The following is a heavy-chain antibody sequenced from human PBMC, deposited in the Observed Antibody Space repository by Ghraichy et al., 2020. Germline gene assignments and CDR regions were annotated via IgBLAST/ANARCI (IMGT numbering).Heavy chain of an antibody. J-gene: IGHJ4*02. D-gene: IGHD4-17*01. CDR2: ISSNGGST. CDR1: GFTFSSYA. CDR3: VKDLLTTALEETTFDY. V-gene: IGHV3-64D*06. Sequence: GGSLRLSCSASGFTFSSYAMHWVRQAPGKGLEYVSAISSNGGSTYYADSVKGRFTISRDNSKNTLYLQMSSLRAEDTAVYYCVKDLLTTALEETTFDYWGQGTLVTVSS.